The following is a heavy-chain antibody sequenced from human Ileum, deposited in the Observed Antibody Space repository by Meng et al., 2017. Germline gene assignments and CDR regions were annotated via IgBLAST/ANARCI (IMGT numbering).Heavy chain of an antibody. D-gene: IGHD2/OR15-2a*01. Sequence: ASVKVSCKASGYTFTNYDVSWVRLAPGQGLEWMGSISGYNGNTNCIQKFQGRVTMTRDTSTSTAYMELRSLTSDDTAMYYCARHHNILDYWGQGTLVTVSS. CDR2: ISGYNGNT. J-gene: IGHJ4*02. CDR1: GYTFTNYD. CDR3: ARHHNILDY. V-gene: IGHV1-18*01.